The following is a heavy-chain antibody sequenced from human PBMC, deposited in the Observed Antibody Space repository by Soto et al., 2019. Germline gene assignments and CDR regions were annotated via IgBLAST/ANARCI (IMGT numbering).Heavy chain of an antibody. Sequence: SQTLSLTCAISGDSPSSNSAAWNWIRQSPSRGLEWLGRTYYRSKWYTDYAASVKSRITINPDTSKNQFSLQLNSVTPEDTAVYYCSGDLGGRSSSRLPGNWCDPWGQGTLVTVSS. J-gene: IGHJ5*02. V-gene: IGHV6-1*01. CDR2: TYYRSKWYT. CDR3: SGDLGGRSSSRLPGNWCDP. CDR1: GDSPSSNSAA. D-gene: IGHD6-13*01.